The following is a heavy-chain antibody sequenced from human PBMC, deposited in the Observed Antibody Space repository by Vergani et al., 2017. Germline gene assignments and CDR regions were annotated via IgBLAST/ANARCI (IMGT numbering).Heavy chain of an antibody. D-gene: IGHD1-26*01. V-gene: IGHV4-59*01. CDR3: ARVVRGSDYYGMDF. CDR1: GGSISSYY. CDR2: IYYSGNT. Sequence: QVQLQESGPGLVKPSETLSLTCTVPGGSISSYYWSWIRQPPGKGLEWIGYIYYSGNTNYNPSLKSRVTISVDTSKNQFSQKLSSVTAADTAVYYCARVVRGSDYYGMDFWGQGTTVTVSS. J-gene: IGHJ6*02.